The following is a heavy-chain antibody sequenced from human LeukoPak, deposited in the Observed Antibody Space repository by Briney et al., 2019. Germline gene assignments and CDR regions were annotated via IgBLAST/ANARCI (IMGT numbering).Heavy chain of an antibody. J-gene: IGHJ4*02. Sequence: SETLSLTCAVYGGSFSGYYWSWIRQPPGKGLEWIGEINHSGSTNYNPSLKSRVTISVDTSKNQFSLKLSSVTAADTAVYYCAREGRAARPTDWGQGTLVTVSS. CDR1: GGSFSGYY. CDR2: INHSGST. CDR3: AREGRAARPTD. D-gene: IGHD6-6*01. V-gene: IGHV4-34*01.